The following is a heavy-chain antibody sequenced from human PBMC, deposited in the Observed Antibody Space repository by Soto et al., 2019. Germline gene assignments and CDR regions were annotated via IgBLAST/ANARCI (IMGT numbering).Heavy chain of an antibody. V-gene: IGHV2-5*02. CDR1: GFSLSTSGVG. J-gene: IGHJ6*03. Sequence: QITLKESGPTLVKPTQTLTLTCTFSGFSLSTSGVGVGWIRQPPGKALEWLALIYWDDDKRYSPSLKSRLTITKDTAKNQVVLTMTNMDTVDTATYYCAHAVGIAAAGTYYYYMDVWGKGTTVTVSS. CDR3: AHAVGIAAAGTYYYYMDV. CDR2: IYWDDDK. D-gene: IGHD6-13*01.